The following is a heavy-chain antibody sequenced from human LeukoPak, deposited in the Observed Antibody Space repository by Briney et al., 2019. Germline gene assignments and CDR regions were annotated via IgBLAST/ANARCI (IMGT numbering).Heavy chain of an antibody. V-gene: IGHV1-69*01. J-gene: IGHJ5*02. CDR1: GGTFSSYA. D-gene: IGHD3-3*01. CDR3: ARGGSIFGVVMTQIPPAFSGNWFDP. CDR2: IIPIFGTA. Sequence: GSSVKVSCKASGGTFSSYAISWVRQAPGQGLEWMGGIIPIFGTANYAQKFQGRVTITADESTSTAYMELSSLRSEDTAVYYCARGGSIFGVVMTQIPPAFSGNWFDPWGQGTLVTVSS.